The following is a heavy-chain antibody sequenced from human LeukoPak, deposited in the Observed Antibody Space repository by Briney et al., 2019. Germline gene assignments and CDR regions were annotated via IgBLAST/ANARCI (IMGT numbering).Heavy chain of an antibody. J-gene: IGHJ6*03. D-gene: IGHD2-2*01. CDR1: GGSISSGSYY. V-gene: IGHV4-61*02. CDR3: ARDRIVVVPAAIEGLYYYCYMDV. CDR2: IYTSGST. Sequence: PSETLSLTCTVSGGSISSGSYYWSWIRQPAGKGLEWIGRIYTSGSTNYNPSLKSRVTISVDTSKNQFSLKLSSVTAADTAVYYCARDRIVVVPAAIEGLYYYCYMDVWGKGTTVTVSS.